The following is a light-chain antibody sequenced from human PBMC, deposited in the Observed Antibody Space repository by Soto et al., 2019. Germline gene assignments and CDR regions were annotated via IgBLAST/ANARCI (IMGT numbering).Light chain of an antibody. V-gene: IGLV2-14*01. CDR2: EVS. CDR3: SSYTSNSTPVV. CDR1: SSDVGGYNY. J-gene: IGLJ2*01. Sequence: QPVLTQPASVSGSPGQSITISCTGTSSDVGGYNYVSWYQQHPGKAPKLMIFEVSNRPSGVSNRFSGSKSGNTASLTISGLQAEDEADYYCSSYTSNSTPVVFGGGTQLTVL.